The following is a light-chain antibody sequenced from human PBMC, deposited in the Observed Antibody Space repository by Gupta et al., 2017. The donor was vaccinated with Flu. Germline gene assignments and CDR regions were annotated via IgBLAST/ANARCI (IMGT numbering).Light chain of an antibody. J-gene: IGKJ4*01. V-gene: IGKV3-20*01. Sequence: GERATLSCRASQSVSSSYLAWYQQKPGQAPRLLIYGASSRATGIPDRFSGSGSGTDFTLTISRLEPEDFAVYYCQQYGSSPLTFGGGTKVEIK. CDR3: QQYGSSPLT. CDR1: QSVSSSY. CDR2: GAS.